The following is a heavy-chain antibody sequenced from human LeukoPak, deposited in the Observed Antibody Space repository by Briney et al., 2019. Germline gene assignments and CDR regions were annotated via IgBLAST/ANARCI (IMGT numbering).Heavy chain of an antibody. Sequence: TSETLSLTCFVSGGSISSYYWSWIRQPPGKGLEWIGYIYSSGSTNYNPSLKSRVTISVDTSENQLSLKLSSVTAADTALYYCARAHTSSWYMGYWGQGTLVTVSS. CDR2: IYSSGST. D-gene: IGHD6-13*01. CDR1: GGSISSYY. V-gene: IGHV4-59*01. J-gene: IGHJ4*02. CDR3: ARAHTSSWYMGY.